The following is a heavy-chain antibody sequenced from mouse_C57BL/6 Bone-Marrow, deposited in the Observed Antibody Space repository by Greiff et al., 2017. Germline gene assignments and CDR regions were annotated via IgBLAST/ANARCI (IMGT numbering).Heavy chain of an antibody. V-gene: IGHV1-81*01. D-gene: IGHD2-14*01. CDR3: ARRDYRKRGVAY. Sequence: QVQLKQSGAELARPGASVKLSCKASGYTFTSYGISWVKQRTGQGLEWIGEIYPRSGNTYYNEKFKGKATLTADKSSSTAYMELRSLTSDDSAVYVCARRDYRKRGVAYWGQGTLVTVSA. CDR2: IYPRSGNT. J-gene: IGHJ3*01. CDR1: GYTFTSYG.